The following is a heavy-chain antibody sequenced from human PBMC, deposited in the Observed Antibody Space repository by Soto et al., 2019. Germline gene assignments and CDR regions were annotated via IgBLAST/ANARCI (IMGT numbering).Heavy chain of an antibody. CDR1: GYRFSTYW. CDR3: ARLGGIVDTGTWIQ. J-gene: IGHJ4*02. D-gene: IGHD1-26*01. V-gene: IGHV5-51*01. CDR2: IYPGDSDT. Sequence: PGESLKLSCKASGYRFSTYWIGWVRQRPGKGPAWMAIIYPGDSDTREHPSFQGQVTISADKSSNTVHLQWRSLKASDTAIYYCARLGGIVDTGTWIQWGQGTPVTVS.